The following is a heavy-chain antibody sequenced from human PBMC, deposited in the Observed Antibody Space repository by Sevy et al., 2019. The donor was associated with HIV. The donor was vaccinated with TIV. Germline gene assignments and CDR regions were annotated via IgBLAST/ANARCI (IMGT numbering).Heavy chain of an antibody. CDR3: ARPYGSGSWEAFDI. CDR1: GFTFSTYT. J-gene: IGHJ3*02. V-gene: IGHV3-21*01. CDR2: ISSSSNYI. D-gene: IGHD3-10*01. Sequence: GGSLRLSCAASGFTFSTYTMNWVRQAPGKGLEWVSSISSSSNYIYYEDSVKGRFTISSDKAKNSLYLQMNSLRAEDTALYYCARPYGSGSWEAFDIWGQGTMVTVSS.